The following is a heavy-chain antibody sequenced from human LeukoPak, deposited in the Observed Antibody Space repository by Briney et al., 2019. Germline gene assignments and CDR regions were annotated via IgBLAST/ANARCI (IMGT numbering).Heavy chain of an antibody. V-gene: IGHV4-59*01. D-gene: IGHD5-18*01. Sequence: SETLSLTCTVSGASISSYYWSWIRQTPGKGLEWIGYIFYSGNTNHNPSLKSRVTISADTSKNQFSLKLSSVTAADTAVYYCARDRGYSYGYGYFDYWGQGTLVTVSS. J-gene: IGHJ4*02. CDR1: GASISSYY. CDR3: ARDRGYSYGYGYFDY. CDR2: IFYSGNT.